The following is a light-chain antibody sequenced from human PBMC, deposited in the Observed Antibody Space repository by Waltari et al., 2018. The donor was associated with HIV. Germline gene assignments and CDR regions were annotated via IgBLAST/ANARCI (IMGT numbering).Light chain of an antibody. CDR1: QNINTF. Sequence: DIQMTQSPSSLSASVGDRVTITCRTSQNINTFLNWYQMKPGKVPRLLIYGAYNLVSVVPSRFSATGSGTDFSLTISSLQPEDFATYYCLQCYSSPLTFGPGTKVDIK. J-gene: IGKJ3*01. CDR3: LQCYSSPLT. CDR2: GAY. V-gene: IGKV1-39*01.